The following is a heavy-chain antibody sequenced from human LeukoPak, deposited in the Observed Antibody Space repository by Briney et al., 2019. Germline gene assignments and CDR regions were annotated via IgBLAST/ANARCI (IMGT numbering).Heavy chain of an antibody. V-gene: IGHV3-30*02. CDR3: AKDPNYYDSSGYYSEFDY. CDR2: IRYDGSNK. D-gene: IGHD3-22*01. Sequence: GGSLRLSCAASGFTFSSYGMHWVRQAPGKGLEWVAFIRYDGSNKYYVDSVKGRFTISRDNSKNTPYLQMNSLRAEDTAVYYCAKDPNYYDSSGYYSEFDYWGQGTLVTVSS. CDR1: GFTFSSYG. J-gene: IGHJ4*02.